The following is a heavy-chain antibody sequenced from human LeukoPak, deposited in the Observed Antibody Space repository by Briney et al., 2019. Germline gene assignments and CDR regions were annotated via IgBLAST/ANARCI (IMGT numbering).Heavy chain of an antibody. CDR2: ISSSSSYI. V-gene: IGHV3-21*04. D-gene: IGHD3-22*01. Sequence: GGSLRLSCAASEFSVGSNYMTWVRQAPGKGLEWVSSISSSSSYIYYADSVKGRFTISRDNAKNSLYLQMNSLRAEDTALYYCARANGYDSSGYYYIKYLYYYMDVWGKGTTVTVSS. CDR1: EFSVGSNY. CDR3: ARANGYDSSGYYYIKYLYYYMDV. J-gene: IGHJ6*03.